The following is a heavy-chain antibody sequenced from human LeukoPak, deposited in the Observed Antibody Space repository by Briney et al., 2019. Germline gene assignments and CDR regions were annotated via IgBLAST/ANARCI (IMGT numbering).Heavy chain of an antibody. Sequence: SVTVSCKASGGTFSSYAISWVRQAPGQGLEWMGGIIPIFGTANYAQKFQGRVTITADESTSTAYMELSSLRSEDTAVYYCAYSRYFGRFDYWGQGTLVTVSS. J-gene: IGHJ4*02. V-gene: IGHV1-69*13. CDR1: GGTFSSYA. CDR2: IIPIFGTA. CDR3: AYSRYFGRFDY. D-gene: IGHD3-9*01.